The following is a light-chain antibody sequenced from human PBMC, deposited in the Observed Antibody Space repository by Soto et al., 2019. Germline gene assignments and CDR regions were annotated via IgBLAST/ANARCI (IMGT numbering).Light chain of an antibody. CDR3: SSFTNTYSYV. J-gene: IGLJ1*01. CDR1: SGDVGAYNY. CDR2: DVS. V-gene: IGLV2-14*01. Sequence: QSVLTQPASVSGSPGQSITISCTGTSGDVGAYNYVSWYQQHPGKAPRLMIYDVSNRPSGASNRFSGSKSGNTASLTISGLQDEEEDDYYCSSFTNTYSYVFGTGTKVTVL.